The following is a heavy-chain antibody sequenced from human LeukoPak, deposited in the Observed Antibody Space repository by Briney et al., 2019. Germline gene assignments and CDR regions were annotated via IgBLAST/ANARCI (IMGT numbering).Heavy chain of an antibody. J-gene: IGHJ4*02. CDR2: ISSSSSYI. Sequence: GGSLRLSCAASGFTFSSYSMNWVRQAPGKGLEWVSSISSSSSYIYYGDSVKGRFTISRDNAKNSLYLQMNSLRAEDTAVYYCASQRGYSYGYGYWGQGTLVTVSS. CDR3: ASQRGYSYGYGY. CDR1: GFTFSSYS. V-gene: IGHV3-21*01. D-gene: IGHD5-18*01.